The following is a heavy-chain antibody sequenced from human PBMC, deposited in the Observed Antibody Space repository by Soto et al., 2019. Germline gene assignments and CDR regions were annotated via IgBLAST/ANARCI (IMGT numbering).Heavy chain of an antibody. CDR2: INAGNGNT. CDR1: GYTFTSYA. CDR3: ATNSGYFLSIDY. D-gene: IGHD5-12*01. J-gene: IGHJ4*02. V-gene: IGHV1-3*01. Sequence: GASVKVSCKASGYTFTSYAMHWVRQAPGQRLEWMGWINAGNGNTEYSQKFQGRVTMTTDTSTSTAYMELRSLRSDDTAVYYCATNSGYFLSIDYWGQGTLVTVSS.